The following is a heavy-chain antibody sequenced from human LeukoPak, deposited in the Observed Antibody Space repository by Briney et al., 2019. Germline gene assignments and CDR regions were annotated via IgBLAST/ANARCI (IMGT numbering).Heavy chain of an antibody. CDR2: IKQDGIKK. V-gene: IGHV3-7*01. CDR3: ATKYSWYFLRDY. D-gene: IGHD6-13*01. J-gene: IGHJ4*02. Sequence: GGSLRLSCAASGFTFSSYWMSWVRQAPGKGLEWVANIKQDGIKKNYLDSVKGRFTISRDNAENSLYLQMNSLRAEDTAVYYCATKYSWYFLRDYWGQGTLVTVSS. CDR1: GFTFSSYW.